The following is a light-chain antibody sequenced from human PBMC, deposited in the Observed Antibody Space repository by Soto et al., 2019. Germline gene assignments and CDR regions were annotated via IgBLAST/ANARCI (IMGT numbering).Light chain of an antibody. V-gene: IGLV2-14*03. CDR3: SSFTSSGTHV. Sequence: QSVLTQPASVSGSPGQSITISCTGTSSDVGGYNYVSWYQQHPGKVPRLMIYDVTNRPSGVSDRFSGSQSGNTASLTISGLQTDDEADYYCSSFTSSGTHVFGSGTKLTVL. CDR1: SSDVGGYNY. CDR2: DVT. J-gene: IGLJ1*01.